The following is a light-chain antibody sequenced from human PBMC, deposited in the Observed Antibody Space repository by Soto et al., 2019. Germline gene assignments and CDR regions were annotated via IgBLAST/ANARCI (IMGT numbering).Light chain of an antibody. CDR2: EVS. V-gene: IGLV2-14*01. CDR1: SSDVGVYNY. Sequence: QSALTQPASVSGSPGQSITISCIGTSSDVGVYNYVSWYQQHPGKAPKLMIYEVSNRPSGVSNRFSGSKSDTTASLTISGLQAEDEADYYRSSYTTSSTVVFGGGTKVTVL. J-gene: IGLJ2*01. CDR3: SSYTTSSTVV.